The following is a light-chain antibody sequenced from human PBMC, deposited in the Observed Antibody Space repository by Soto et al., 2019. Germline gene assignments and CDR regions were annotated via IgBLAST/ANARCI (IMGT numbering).Light chain of an antibody. V-gene: IGKV1-9*01. CDR3: QQLLSYPIT. CDR2: AAS. J-gene: IGKJ5*01. Sequence: DIQMTQSTSTLSASVGDRVTITCRASQTISSWLAWYQQKPGKAPKLLIYAASTLQSGVPLRFSGSGSGTSFTLTISSLQPEDFATYYCQQLLSYPITFGQGTRLEIK. CDR1: QTISSW.